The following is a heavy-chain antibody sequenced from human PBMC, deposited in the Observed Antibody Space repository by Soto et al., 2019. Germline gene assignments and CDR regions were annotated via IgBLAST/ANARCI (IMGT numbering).Heavy chain of an antibody. V-gene: IGHV4-31*03. CDR3: ARSLNYGGNFQSQLDY. CDR1: GGSISSGGYY. CDR2: IYYSGST. J-gene: IGHJ4*02. D-gene: IGHD4-17*01. Sequence: PSETLSLTCTVSGGSISSGGYYWSWIRQQPGKGLEWIGYIYYSGSTYYNPSLKSRVTISVDTSKNQFSLKLSSVTAADTAVYYCARSLNYGGNFQSQLDYWGQGTLVTVSS.